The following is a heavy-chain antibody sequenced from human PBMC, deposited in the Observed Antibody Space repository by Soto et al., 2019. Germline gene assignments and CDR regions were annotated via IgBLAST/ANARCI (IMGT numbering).Heavy chain of an antibody. D-gene: IGHD3-10*01. CDR1: GGSISSYY. Sequence: PSETLSLTCTVSGGSISSYYWSWIRQPPGKGLEWIGYIYYSGSTNYNPSLKSRVTISVDTSKNQFSLKLSSVTAADTAVYYCARGAQGFGELLEFYYYMDVWGKGTTVTVS. V-gene: IGHV4-59*01. CDR2: IYYSGST. J-gene: IGHJ6*03. CDR3: ARGAQGFGELLEFYYYMDV.